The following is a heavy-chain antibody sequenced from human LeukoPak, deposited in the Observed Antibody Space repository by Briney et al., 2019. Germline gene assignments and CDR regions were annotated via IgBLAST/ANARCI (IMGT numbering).Heavy chain of an antibody. CDR3: ARDGGSSTTPDAFDV. V-gene: IGHV3-48*01. J-gene: IGHJ3*01. Sequence: PGGSLRLSCAASGFTFSSYSMNWVRQAPGKGLEWVSYISSSSSTIYYADSVKGRFTISRDNAKNSLYLQMNSLRAEDTAVYYCARDGGSSTTPDAFDVWGQGTMVTVSS. D-gene: IGHD1-26*01. CDR2: ISSSSSTI. CDR1: GFTFSSYS.